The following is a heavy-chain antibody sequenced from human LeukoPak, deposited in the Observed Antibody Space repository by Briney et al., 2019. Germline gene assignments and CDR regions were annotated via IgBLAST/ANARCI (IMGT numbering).Heavy chain of an antibody. CDR1: GYAFTSYY. J-gene: IGHJ4*02. D-gene: IGHD5-12*01. Sequence: ASVKVSCKTSGYAFTSYYVHWVRQAPGQGLEWMGMINPTVGTTNYAQKFQGRVTMTRDTSTTTVFMELSSLRSADTAVYYCASLTATVAHRGGYFDSWGQGTLVTVSS. CDR2: INPTVGTT. V-gene: IGHV1-46*01. CDR3: ASLTATVAHRGGYFDS.